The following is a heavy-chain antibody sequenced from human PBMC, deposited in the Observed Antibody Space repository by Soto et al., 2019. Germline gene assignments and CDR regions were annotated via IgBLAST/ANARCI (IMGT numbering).Heavy chain of an antibody. CDR2: IDPSDSYT. D-gene: IGHD3-16*01. V-gene: IGHV5-10-1*01. CDR1: GYTFTTYW. J-gene: IGHJ4*02. Sequence: PGESLKISCQCSGYTFTTYWISWVRQMPGKGLEWMGKIDPSDSYTNYSPSFQGHVSISADKSISTAYLQWSSLKASDTAIYYWARHLGMTSRPDEWGQGNLVTVS. CDR3: ARHLGMTSRPDE.